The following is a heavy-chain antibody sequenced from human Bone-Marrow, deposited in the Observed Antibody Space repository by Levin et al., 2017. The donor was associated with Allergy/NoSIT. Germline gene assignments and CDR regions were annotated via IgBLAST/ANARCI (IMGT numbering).Heavy chain of an antibody. Sequence: GGSLRLSCAASGFTFSSYAMSWVRQAPGKGLEWVSGIRGSGVGTYYAASVKGRFTTSRDNSKNTLYLQMKSLRAEETAVYYCARDISSSWSTGDLDYWGQGTQVTVSS. J-gene: IGHJ4*02. D-gene: IGHD6-6*01. CDR2: IRGSGVGT. V-gene: IGHV3-23*01. CDR1: GFTFSSYA. CDR3: ARDISSSWSTGDLDY.